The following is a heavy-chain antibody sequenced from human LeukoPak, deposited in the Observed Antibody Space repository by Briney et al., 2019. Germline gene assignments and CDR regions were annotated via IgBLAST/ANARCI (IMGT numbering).Heavy chain of an antibody. CDR2: IYYSGST. Sequence: KPSETLSLTCTVSGGSISSSSYYWGWIRQPPGKRLEWIGSIYYSGSTYYNPSLKSRVTISVDTSKNQFSLKLSSVTAADTAVYYCARGHWYTSSSPISNFDYWGQGTLVTVSS. CDR1: GGSISSSSYY. D-gene: IGHD6-6*01. J-gene: IGHJ4*02. V-gene: IGHV4-39*07. CDR3: ARGHWYTSSSPISNFDY.